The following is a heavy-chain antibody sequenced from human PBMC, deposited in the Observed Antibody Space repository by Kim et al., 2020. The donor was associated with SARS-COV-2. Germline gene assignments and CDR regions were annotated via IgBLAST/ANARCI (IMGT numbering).Heavy chain of an antibody. D-gene: IGHD3-10*01. J-gene: IGHJ4*02. CDR3: ATFGSSYGSGTYFDY. Sequence: SETLSLTCTVSGGSINTYYWNWIRQPPGKGLEWIGFIYYSGITKYNPSLKNRLTISRDTSKNNFSLKLTSVTAADTAVYYCATFGSSYGSGTYFDYWGKG. V-gene: IGHV4-59*12. CDR1: GGSINTYY. CDR2: IYYSGIT.